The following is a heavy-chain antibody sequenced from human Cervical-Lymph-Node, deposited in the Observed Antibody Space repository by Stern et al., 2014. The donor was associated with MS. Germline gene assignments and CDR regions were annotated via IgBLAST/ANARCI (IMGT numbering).Heavy chain of an antibody. CDR2: IIPMFATA. D-gene: IGHD1-14*01. V-gene: IGHV1-69*01. CDR3: ASHYN. Sequence: VQLEESGSEVKKPGSSVKVSCKASGGNFSSHVISWVRQAPGQGLEWVGGIIPMFATANYAQRLQGRVTITADESTSIVYMELSSWRPKDPAIYYCASHYNWGQGTLVTVSS. CDR1: GGNFSSHV. J-gene: IGHJ4*02.